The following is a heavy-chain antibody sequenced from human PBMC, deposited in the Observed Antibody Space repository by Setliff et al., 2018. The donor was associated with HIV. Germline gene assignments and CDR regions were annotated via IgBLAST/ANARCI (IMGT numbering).Heavy chain of an antibody. D-gene: IGHD4-17*01. CDR3: ARQITSVTPEMLVVNDAFDV. CDR2: ITDSGNT. CDR1: GASISSYY. V-gene: IGHV4-59*01. J-gene: IGHJ3*01. Sequence: PSETLSLTCNVSGASISSYYWTWIRQSPGNRLEWLGYITDSGNTNYNPSLRRRVTISADTSKNQVFLRLRSVTAADTAVYYCARQITSVTPEMLVVNDAFDVWGQGKMVTVSS.